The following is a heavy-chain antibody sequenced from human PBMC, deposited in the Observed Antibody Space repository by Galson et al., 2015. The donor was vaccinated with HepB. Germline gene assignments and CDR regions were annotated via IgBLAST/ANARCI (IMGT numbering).Heavy chain of an antibody. Sequence: SVKVSCKASGYTFTSYYMHWVRQAPGQGLEWMGIINPSGGSTSYARKFQGRVTMTRDTSTSTVYMELSSLRSEDTAVYYCARDRGITNWFDPWGQGTLVTVSS. V-gene: IGHV1-46*01. CDR2: INPSGGST. CDR3: ARDRGITNWFDP. J-gene: IGHJ5*02. D-gene: IGHD3-10*01. CDR1: GYTFTSYY.